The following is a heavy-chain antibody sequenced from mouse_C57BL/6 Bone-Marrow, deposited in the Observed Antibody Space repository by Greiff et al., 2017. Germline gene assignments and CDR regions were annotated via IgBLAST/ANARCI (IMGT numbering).Heavy chain of an antibody. CDR3: TRSLIYYGTNY. D-gene: IGHD1-1*01. Sequence: VQLKESGAELVKPGASVKLSCTASGFNIKDYYIHWVKQRTEQGLEWIGRIDPEDGETKYAPKFQDKATITADTSSNTAYLQLSSLTSEDTAVYYCTRSLIYYGTNYWGQGTILTVSS. CDR2: IDPEDGET. CDR1: GFNIKDYY. V-gene: IGHV14-2*01. J-gene: IGHJ2*01.